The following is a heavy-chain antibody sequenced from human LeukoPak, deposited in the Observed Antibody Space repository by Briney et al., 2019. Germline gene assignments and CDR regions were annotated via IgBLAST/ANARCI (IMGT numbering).Heavy chain of an antibody. Sequence: GGSLRLSCAASGFTFSRHAMSWVRQAPGKGLDWVSGISGSGDNTYDADSVKGRFTISRDNSKNTVYLQMNSLRAEDTAIYYCARGFRKIEYWGQGTLVTVSS. CDR2: ISGSGDNT. V-gene: IGHV3-23*01. CDR3: ARGFRKIEY. J-gene: IGHJ4*02. CDR1: GFTFSRHA.